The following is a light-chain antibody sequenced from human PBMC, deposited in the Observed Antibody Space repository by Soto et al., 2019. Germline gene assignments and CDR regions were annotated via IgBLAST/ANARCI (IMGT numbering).Light chain of an antibody. CDR3: QQYDNLPFT. V-gene: IGKV1-33*01. CDR2: DAS. J-gene: IGKJ5*01. CDR1: QDISNY. Sequence: DIQMTQSPSSLSASVGDRVTITCQASQDISNYLNWYQQKPGKAPKLLIYDASNLETGVPSRFSGSGSGTDFTFTISSLQPEDIATYYCQQYDNLPFTFGQGTHWRL.